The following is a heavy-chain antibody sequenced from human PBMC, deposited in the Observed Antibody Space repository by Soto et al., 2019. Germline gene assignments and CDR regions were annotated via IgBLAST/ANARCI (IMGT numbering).Heavy chain of an antibody. Sequence: QVQLQESGPGLVKPSETLSLTCIVSGGSISNYYWSWLRQPPGKGLEWIGYISYTGKTDYNPSLKRRVTISEDTSKNQFSLKLSSVTAADTAVYYCAAFGEFSRWFDPWGQGTLVTVSA. CDR3: AAFGEFSRWFDP. J-gene: IGHJ5*02. D-gene: IGHD3-10*01. V-gene: IGHV4-59*08. CDR1: GGSISNYY. CDR2: ISYTGKT.